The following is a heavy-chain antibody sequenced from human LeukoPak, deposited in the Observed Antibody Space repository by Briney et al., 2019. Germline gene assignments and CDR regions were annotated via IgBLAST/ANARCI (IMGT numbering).Heavy chain of an antibody. J-gene: IGHJ5*02. CDR2: MYYSGGT. CDR1: GGSMSGYY. D-gene: IGHD2-2*01. Sequence: PSETLSLTCTVSGGSMSGYYWSWIRQPPGRGLEWIGYMYYSGGTNYNPSLESRVTISVDTSKNQFSLKLNSVTAADAAVYYCARLGYCSSARCSNWFDPWGQGTLVTVSS. CDR3: ARLGYCSSARCSNWFDP. V-gene: IGHV4-59*01.